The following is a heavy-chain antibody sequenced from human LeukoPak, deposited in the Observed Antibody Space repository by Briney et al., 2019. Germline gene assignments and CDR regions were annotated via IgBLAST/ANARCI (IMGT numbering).Heavy chain of an antibody. D-gene: IGHD5-18*01. V-gene: IGHV1-8*03. J-gene: IGHJ6*03. CDR3: ARGYSYGPYYYYYYMDV. Sequence: ASVKVSCKASGYTFTSYDINWVRQATGQGLKWMGWMNPNSGNTGYAQKFQGRVTITRNTSISTAYMELSSLRSEDTAVYYCARGYSYGPYYYYYYMDVWGKGTTVTVSS. CDR2: MNPNSGNT. CDR1: GYTFTSYD.